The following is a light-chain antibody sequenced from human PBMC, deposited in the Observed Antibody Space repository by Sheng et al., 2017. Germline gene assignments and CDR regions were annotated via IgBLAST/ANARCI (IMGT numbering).Light chain of an antibody. Sequence: QSVLTQPPSVSGAPGQRVTISCTGTSSNIGTGYDVHWYQLLPGRAPKLLIFGNTNRPSGVPDRFSGSKSGTSASLAITGLQAEDEADYYCAAWDDSLNGYVFGTGTKVTVL. V-gene: IGLV1-40*01. CDR1: SSNIGTGYD. CDR3: AAWDDSLNGYV. J-gene: IGLJ1*01. CDR2: GNT.